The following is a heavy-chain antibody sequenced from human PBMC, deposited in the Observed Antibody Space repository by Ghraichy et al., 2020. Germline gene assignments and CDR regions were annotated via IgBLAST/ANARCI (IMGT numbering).Heavy chain of an antibody. CDR3: SRGGGAGTPVLYHMDV. J-gene: IGHJ6*02. D-gene: IGHD6-19*01. V-gene: IGHV3-48*01. CDR1: GFPFSSYS. Sequence: GGSLRLSCVGSGFPFSSYSMNWVRQSPGKGLEWVSSIASRGRTIFYADSVKGRFTISRDNAQNSLYLQMNSLRAEDTAVYYCSRGGGAGTPVLYHMDVWGLGTTVTVSS. CDR2: IASRGRTI.